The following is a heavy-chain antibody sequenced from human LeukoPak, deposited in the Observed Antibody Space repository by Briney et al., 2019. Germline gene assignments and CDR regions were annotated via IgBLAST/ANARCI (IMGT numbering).Heavy chain of an antibody. CDR1: GGSISSYY. Sequence: SETLSLTCTVSGGSISSYYWSWIRQPPGKGLEWIGYIYYSGSTNYNPSLKRRVTISVDTSKNQFSLKLSSVTAADTAVYYCARGGDFWGGYYETGSWFDPWGQGTLVTVSS. CDR3: ARGGDFWGGYYETGSWFDP. V-gene: IGHV4-59*01. CDR2: IYYSGST. J-gene: IGHJ5*02. D-gene: IGHD3-3*01.